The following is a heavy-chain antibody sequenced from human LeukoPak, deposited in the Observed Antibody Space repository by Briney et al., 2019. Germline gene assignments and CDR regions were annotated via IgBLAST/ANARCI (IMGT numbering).Heavy chain of an antibody. CDR1: GGSIGSGTYY. J-gene: IGHJ4*02. CDR3: ARVSGYDWESFYDY. CDR2: IYYSGST. Sequence: SETLSLTCTVSGGSIGSGTYYSGWIRQSPGKGLEWIGSIYYSGSTNYNPSLKSRVTISVETYKDQFSLKLSSVTAADTAVYYCARVSGYDWESFYDYWGQGTLVTVSS. V-gene: IGHV4-39*07. D-gene: IGHD5-12*01.